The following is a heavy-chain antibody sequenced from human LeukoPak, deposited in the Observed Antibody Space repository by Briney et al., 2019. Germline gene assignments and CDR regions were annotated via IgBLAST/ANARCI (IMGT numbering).Heavy chain of an antibody. CDR1: GYTLTSYG. D-gene: IGHD1-20*01. CDR3: TRVSLSGTSTRDY. V-gene: IGHV1-18*01. J-gene: IGHJ4*02. Sequence: ASVKVSCKASGYTLTSYGISWVRQAPGQGLEWMGWIYTYNGITDYAQKFQGRINMTTDTSTNTAYMDLRSLRPDDTAMYYCTRVSLSGTSTRDYWGQGALVTVSS. CDR2: IYTYNGIT.